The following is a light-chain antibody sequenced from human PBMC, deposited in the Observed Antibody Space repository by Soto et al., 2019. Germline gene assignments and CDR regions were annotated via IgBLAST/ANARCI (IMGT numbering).Light chain of an antibody. Sequence: DTQLTQSPSSLSASVGDRVTITCQASQHISDYLNWYQQKQGKAPKLLIYDASSLESGVPSRFSGSGSGTEFTLTISSLQPDDFATYYCQQYNSYWGAFGQGTKVEIK. V-gene: IGKV1-5*01. CDR2: DAS. J-gene: IGKJ1*01. CDR1: QHISDY. CDR3: QQYNSYWGA.